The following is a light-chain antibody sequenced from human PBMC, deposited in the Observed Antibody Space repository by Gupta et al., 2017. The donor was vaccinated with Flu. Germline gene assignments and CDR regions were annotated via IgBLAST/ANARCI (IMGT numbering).Light chain of an antibody. CDR3: MQGAHWPRA. J-gene: IGKJ1*01. CDR2: PVA. V-gene: IGKV2-30*01. CDR1: QGLVYSDGNTY. Sequence: LPGTLGQPASTSCRSIQGLVYSDGNTYLHWFQQRRGQSPGRLINPVAHRESGVPDRFSGRGSGTDFTLKISRVEAEDVGIYCCMQGAHWPRAFGPGTKVEIK.